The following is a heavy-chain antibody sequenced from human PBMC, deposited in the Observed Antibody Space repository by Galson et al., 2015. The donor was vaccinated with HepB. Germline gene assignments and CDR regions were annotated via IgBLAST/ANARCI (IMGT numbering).Heavy chain of an antibody. J-gene: IGHJ4*02. CDR3: NAVLYRRIVRGVIITSVDY. Sequence: SLRLSCAASGFTFSGSALHWVRQVPGKGLEWVGRIKSKTDRGTTDYAAPLTGRFTISRDDSKTSSFLQMNSLKTEDTAVYYCNAVLYRRIVRGVIITSVDYWGQGTLVTVSS. CDR2: IKSKTDRGTT. CDR1: GFTFSGSA. V-gene: IGHV3-15*01. D-gene: IGHD3-10*01.